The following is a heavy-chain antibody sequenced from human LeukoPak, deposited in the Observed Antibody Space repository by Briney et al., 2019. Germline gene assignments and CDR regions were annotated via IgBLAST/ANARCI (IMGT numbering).Heavy chain of an antibody. CDR3: ARPSSYSSGWYGFDY. J-gene: IGHJ4*02. Sequence: SETLSLTCTVSGGSISSYYWSWIRQPPGKGLEWIGYIYYSGSTNYNPSLKSRVTISVDTSQNQFSLKLSSVTAADTAVYYCARPSSYSSGWYGFDYWGQGTLVTVSS. D-gene: IGHD6-19*01. CDR2: IYYSGST. V-gene: IGHV4-59*08. CDR1: GGSISSYY.